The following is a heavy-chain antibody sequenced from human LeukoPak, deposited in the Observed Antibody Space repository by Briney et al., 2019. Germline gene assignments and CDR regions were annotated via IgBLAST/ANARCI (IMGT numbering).Heavy chain of an antibody. D-gene: IGHD2-8*02. CDR1: GYSFTSYW. Sequence: GDSLKISCKGSGYSFTSYWIGWVRQMPGKGLEWMGIIYPGDSDTGYSPSFQGQVTISADKSISTAYLQWSSLKASDTAMYYCARPTSSTYCTGGVCYLVDYWGQGTLVTVSS. CDR2: IYPGDSDT. J-gene: IGHJ4*02. CDR3: ARPTSSTYCTGGVCYLVDY. V-gene: IGHV5-51*01.